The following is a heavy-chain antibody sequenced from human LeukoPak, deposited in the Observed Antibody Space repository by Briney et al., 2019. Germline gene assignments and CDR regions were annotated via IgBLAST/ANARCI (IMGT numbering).Heavy chain of an antibody. CDR3: ASSLRAIVGASDAFDI. D-gene: IGHD1-26*01. V-gene: IGHV3-21*01. CDR1: GFTFSTYS. J-gene: IGHJ3*02. Sequence: TAGGSLRLSCAASGFTFSTYSMNWVRQAPGKGLEWVSSISSSSSYRYYADSVKGRFTISRDNAKNSLYLQMNSLRAEDTAVYYCASSLRAIVGASDAFDIWGQGTMVTVSS. CDR2: ISSSSSYR.